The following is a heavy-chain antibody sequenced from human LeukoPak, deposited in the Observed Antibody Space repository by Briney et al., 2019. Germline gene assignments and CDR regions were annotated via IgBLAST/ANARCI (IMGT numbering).Heavy chain of an antibody. Sequence: PGGSLRLSCAASGFTFSSYAMSWVRQAPGKGLEWVSAISGSGGSTYYADSVKGRFTISRDNSKNTLYLQMNSLRAEDTAVYYYAKEGKRVTYYYDSSGYYCDYWGQGTLVTVSS. CDR2: ISGSGGST. V-gene: IGHV3-23*01. J-gene: IGHJ4*02. CDR3: AKEGKRVTYYYDSSGYYCDY. D-gene: IGHD3-22*01. CDR1: GFTFSSYA.